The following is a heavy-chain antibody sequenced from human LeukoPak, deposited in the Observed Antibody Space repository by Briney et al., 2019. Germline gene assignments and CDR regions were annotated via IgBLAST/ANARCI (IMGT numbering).Heavy chain of an antibody. J-gene: IGHJ4*02. CDR3: ARDATRSLIVGAEDGFDY. CDR2: ISAHNGNT. V-gene: IGHV1-18*01. D-gene: IGHD1-26*01. CDR1: GYTFISYG. Sequence: ASVKVSCKASGYTFISYGISWVRQAPGQGLEWMGWISAHNGNTNHAQKLQGRVTMTKDTSTTTAYMELRSLRSDDTAIYYCARDATRSLIVGAEDGFDYWGQGTLVTVSS.